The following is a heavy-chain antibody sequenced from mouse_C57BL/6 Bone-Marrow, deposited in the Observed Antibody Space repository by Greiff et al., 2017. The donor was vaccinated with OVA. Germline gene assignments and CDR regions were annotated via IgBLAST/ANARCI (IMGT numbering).Heavy chain of an antibody. J-gene: IGHJ1*03. CDR2: INPNYGTT. CDR3: ARHDYGSSFWYFDV. V-gene: IGHV1-39*01. Sequence: VQLKESGPELVKPGASVKISCKASGYSFTDYNMNWVKQSNGKSLEWIGVINPNYGTTSYNQKFKGKATLTVDQSSSTAYMQLNSLTSEDSAVDYCARHDYGSSFWYFDVWGTGTTVTVSS. CDR1: GYSFTDYN. D-gene: IGHD1-1*01.